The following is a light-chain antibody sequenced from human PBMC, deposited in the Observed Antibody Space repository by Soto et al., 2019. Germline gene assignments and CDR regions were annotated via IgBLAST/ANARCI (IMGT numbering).Light chain of an antibody. CDR1: SSDIGSYNF. J-gene: IGLJ3*02. CDR3: CSYAGRSTWV. CDR2: ADT. V-gene: IGLV2-23*01. Sequence: QSALTQPASVSGSPGQSFTISCTGASSDIGSYNFVSWYQQHPGKAPKLMIYADTKRPSGVSNRFSGAKSGNTASLTISGLQAEDESDYYCCSYAGRSTWVFGGGTKLTVL.